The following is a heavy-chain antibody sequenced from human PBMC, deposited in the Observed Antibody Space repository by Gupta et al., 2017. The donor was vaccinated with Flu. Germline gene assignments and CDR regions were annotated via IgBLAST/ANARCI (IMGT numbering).Heavy chain of an antibody. V-gene: IGHV3-48*02. D-gene: IGHD2-2*01. J-gene: IGHJ6*02. CDR1: GFTFSSYN. Sequence: EVQLVESGGGLVQPGGSLRLSCAASGFTFSSYNMNWVRQAPGKGLEWVSYISSSSSTMSYADSVKGRFTISRDNAKNSLYLQMNSLRDEDTAVYYCARDGAGGYQLLSPIWGQGTTVTVSS. CDR3: ARDGAGGYQLLSPI. CDR2: ISSSSSTM.